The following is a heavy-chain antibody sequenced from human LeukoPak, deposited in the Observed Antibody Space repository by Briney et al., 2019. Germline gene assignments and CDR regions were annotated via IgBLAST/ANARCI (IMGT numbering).Heavy chain of an antibody. Sequence: GASVKVSCKASGYTFTNYYMHWVRQAPGQGLEWMGLIHPSGGSTDYARKFQGRVTMTGDTSTTTVYMELSSLRSEDTGVYYCARDLDHSGKYHTFDYWGQGTLVTVSS. CDR2: IHPSGGST. V-gene: IGHV1-46*01. CDR3: ARDLDHSGKYHTFDY. J-gene: IGHJ4*02. CDR1: GYTFTNYY. D-gene: IGHD1-26*01.